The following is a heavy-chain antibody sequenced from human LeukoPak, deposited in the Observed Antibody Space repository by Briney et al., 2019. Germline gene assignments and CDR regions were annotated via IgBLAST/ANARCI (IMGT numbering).Heavy chain of an antibody. D-gene: IGHD2-2*01. J-gene: IGHJ4*02. Sequence: GGSLRLSCAASGFTFSSYAMSWVRQAPGKGLEWVSGISGSGGGSTYDADSVKGRFTISRDNSKNTLYLQMNSLRAGDTAVYYCAKSKTPYCSSTNCLMFDYWGQGALVTVSS. CDR3: AKSKTPYCSSTNCLMFDY. CDR1: GFTFSSYA. CDR2: ISGSGGGST. V-gene: IGHV3-23*01.